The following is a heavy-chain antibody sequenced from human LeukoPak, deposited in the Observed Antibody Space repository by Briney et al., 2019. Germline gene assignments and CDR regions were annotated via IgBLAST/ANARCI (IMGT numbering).Heavy chain of an antibody. CDR2: ITSSGNTM. CDR3: ARLRSKYWFDP. V-gene: IGHV3-48*03. D-gene: IGHD4-11*01. CDR1: GFTFSSYE. J-gene: IGHJ5*02. Sequence: PGGSLILSCAASGFTFSSYEMNWVRQAPGKGLEWVSFITSSGNTMYYADSVKGRFTISRDNAKNSLYLQMNSLRADDTAVYYCARLRSKYWFDPWGQGTLVTVSS.